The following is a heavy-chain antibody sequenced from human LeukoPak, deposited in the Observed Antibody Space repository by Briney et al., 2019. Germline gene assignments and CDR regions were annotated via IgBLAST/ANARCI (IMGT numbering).Heavy chain of an antibody. Sequence: GASVKASCKASGGTFSSYAISWVRQAPGQGLEWMGGIIPIFGTANYAQKFQGRVTITADESTSTAYMELSSLRSEDTAVYYCARDGRGAAAGIYYWGQGTLVTVSS. D-gene: IGHD6-13*01. V-gene: IGHV1-69*13. J-gene: IGHJ4*02. CDR3: ARDGRGAAAGIYY. CDR2: IIPIFGTA. CDR1: GGTFSSYA.